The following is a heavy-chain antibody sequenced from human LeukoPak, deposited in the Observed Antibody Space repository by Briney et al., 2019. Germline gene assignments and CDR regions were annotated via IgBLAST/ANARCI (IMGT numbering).Heavy chain of an antibody. CDR3: ASSPRLTTSWFLFDS. CDR2: VYYSGST. V-gene: IGHV4-59*08. D-gene: IGHD2-2*01. Sequence: SETLSLTCTVSGGSISSYSWTWIRQPPGKGLEWIGYVYYSGSTNYNPSLKTRLHLSVDTSKNRFSLKLSSVTAADTAVYYCASSPRLTTSWFLFDSWGHGTLVTVSS. J-gene: IGHJ5*01. CDR1: GGSISSYS.